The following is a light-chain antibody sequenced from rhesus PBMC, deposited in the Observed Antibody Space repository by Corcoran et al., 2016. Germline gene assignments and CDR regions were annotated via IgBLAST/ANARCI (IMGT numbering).Light chain of an antibody. J-gene: IGLJ1*01. CDR2: EVS. V-gene: IGLV2-13*02. CDR3: SSYASSSAFI. CDR1: SSDIGGYNR. Sequence: QAALTQSPSVSGSPGQSVTISCPGTSSDIGGYNRVSWYQQHPGKAPKLMIYEVSKRPSGVSDRFSGSKSGNTASLTISGLQAEDVADYYCSSYASSSAFIFGAGTRLTVL.